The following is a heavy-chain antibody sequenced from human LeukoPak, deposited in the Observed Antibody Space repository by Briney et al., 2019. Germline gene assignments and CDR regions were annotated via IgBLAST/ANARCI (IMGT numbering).Heavy chain of an antibody. CDR1: GLTFINAW. Sequence: GGSLRLSCAASGLTFINAWMSWVRQAPGKGLEWVGRIKSKTDGGTADYAAPVKGRFTISRDDSKNTLYLQLSSLKTEDTAAYYCTTLKAGTSSFLWGQGTLVTVSS. CDR3: TTLKAGTSSFL. CDR2: IKSKTDGGTA. V-gene: IGHV3-15*01. D-gene: IGHD2-2*01. J-gene: IGHJ4*02.